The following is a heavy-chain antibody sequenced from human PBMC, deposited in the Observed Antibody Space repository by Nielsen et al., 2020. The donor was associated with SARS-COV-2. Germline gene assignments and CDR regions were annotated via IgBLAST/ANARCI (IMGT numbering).Heavy chain of an antibody. Sequence: GGSLRLSCAASGFTFSSYSMNWVRQAPGKGLEWVSSISSSSSYIYYADSVKGRFTISRDNAKNSLYLQINSLRAEDTAVYYCAREIDDSSWSDYWGQGTLVTVSS. CDR2: ISSSSSYI. CDR1: GFTFSSYS. J-gene: IGHJ4*02. CDR3: AREIDDSSWSDY. V-gene: IGHV3-21*04. D-gene: IGHD6-13*01.